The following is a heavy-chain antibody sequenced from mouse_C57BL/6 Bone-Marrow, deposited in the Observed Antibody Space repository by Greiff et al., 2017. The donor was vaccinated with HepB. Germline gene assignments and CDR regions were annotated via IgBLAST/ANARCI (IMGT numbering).Heavy chain of an antibody. CDR3: ARIYDYDGYYFDY. D-gene: IGHD2-4*01. V-gene: IGHV1-54*01. Sequence: QVHVKQSGAELVRPGTSVKVSCKASGYAFTNYLIEWVKQRPGQGLEWIGVINPGSGGTNYNEKFKGKATLTADKSSSTAYMQLSSLTSEDSAVYFCARIYDYDGYYFDYWGQGTTLTVSS. CDR1: GYAFTNYL. CDR2: INPGSGGT. J-gene: IGHJ2*01.